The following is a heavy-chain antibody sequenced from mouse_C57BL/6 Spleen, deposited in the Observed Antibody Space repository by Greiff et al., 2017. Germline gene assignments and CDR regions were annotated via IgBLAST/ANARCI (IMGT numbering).Heavy chain of an antibody. CDR3: ARTYYSNGAWFAY. Sequence: VQLQQPGAELVMPGASVKLSCKASGYTFTSYWMHWVKQRPGQGLEWIGEIDPSDSYTNYNQKFKGKSTLTVDKSSSTAYMQLSSLTSEDSAVYYGARTYYSNGAWFAYWGQGTLVTVSA. J-gene: IGHJ3*01. CDR2: IDPSDSYT. CDR1: GYTFTSYW. D-gene: IGHD2-5*01. V-gene: IGHV1-69*01.